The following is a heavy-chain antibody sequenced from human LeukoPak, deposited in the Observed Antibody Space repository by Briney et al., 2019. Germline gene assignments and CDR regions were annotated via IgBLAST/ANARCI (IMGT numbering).Heavy chain of an antibody. J-gene: IGHJ2*01. Sequence: SETLSLTCTVSGGSISSSSYYWGWIRQPPGKGLEWIGSIYYSGSTYYNPSLKSRVTISVDTSKNQFSLKLSSVTAADTAVYYCARPLGQWPSDWYSDLWGRGTLVTVSS. CDR2: IYYSGST. D-gene: IGHD6-19*01. CDR3: ARPLGQWPSDWYSDL. V-gene: IGHV4-39*07. CDR1: GGSISSSSYY.